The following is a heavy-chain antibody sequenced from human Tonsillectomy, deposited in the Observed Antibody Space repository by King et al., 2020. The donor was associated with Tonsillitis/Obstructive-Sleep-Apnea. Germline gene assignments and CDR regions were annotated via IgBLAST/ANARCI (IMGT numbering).Heavy chain of an antibody. CDR2: ISWISGSI. V-gene: IGHV3-9*01. CDR1: GFTFDDYA. J-gene: IGHJ4*02. CDR3: AKGQRGLLLLFDY. Sequence: VQLVQSGGGLVQPGRSLRLSCAASGFTFDDYAMHWVRQAPGKGLEWVSGISWISGSIGYADSVKGRFTISRDNAKNSLYLQMNSLRAEDTALYYCAKGQRGLLLLFDYWGQGTLVTVSS. D-gene: IGHD3-22*01.